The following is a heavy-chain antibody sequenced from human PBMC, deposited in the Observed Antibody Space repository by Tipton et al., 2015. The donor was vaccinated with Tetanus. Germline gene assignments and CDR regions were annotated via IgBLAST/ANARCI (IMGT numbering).Heavy chain of an antibody. V-gene: IGHV4-34*01. D-gene: IGHD5-18*01. CDR3: ARGGSYSYGPRGFDL. CDR1: GGSFSAYY. Sequence: TLSLTCAVYGGSFSAYYWSWIRQSPGKGLEWIGEINHSGSTTYGPSFKSRVTISVDTPKNQFSLKLTSLTVADTAVYYCARGGSYSYGPRGFDLWGRGPLVTVSS. J-gene: IGHJ2*01. CDR2: INHSGST.